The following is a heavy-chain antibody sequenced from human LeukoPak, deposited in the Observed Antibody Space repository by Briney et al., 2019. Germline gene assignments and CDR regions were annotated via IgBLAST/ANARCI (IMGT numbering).Heavy chain of an antibody. J-gene: IGHJ4*02. CDR2: IWYDGSNK. CDR3: ARGSRELVQGGIFDY. CDR1: GFTFSSYG. V-gene: IGHV3-33*01. D-gene: IGHD6-6*01. Sequence: GGSLRLSCAASGFTFSSYGMHWVRQAPGKGLEWVAVIWYDGSNKYYADSVKGRFTISRDNSKNTLYLQMNGLRAEDTAVYYCARGSRELVQGGIFDYWGQGTLVTVSS.